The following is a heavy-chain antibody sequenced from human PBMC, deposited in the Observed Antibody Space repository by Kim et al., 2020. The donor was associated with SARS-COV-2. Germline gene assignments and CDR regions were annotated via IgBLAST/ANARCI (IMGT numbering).Heavy chain of an antibody. V-gene: IGHV3-23*01. D-gene: IGHD5-12*01. J-gene: IGHJ4*02. CDR2: GAPT. Sequence: GAPTYYPGAVKGRFTISRDNSKNTLYLQMNNRGAEDTAVYFCAKSGQLDYWGQGTLVTVSS. CDR3: AKSGQLDY.